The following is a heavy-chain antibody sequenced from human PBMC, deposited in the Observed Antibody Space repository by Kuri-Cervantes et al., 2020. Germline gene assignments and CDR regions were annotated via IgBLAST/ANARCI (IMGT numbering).Heavy chain of an antibody. CDR1: GFTFSSYA. Sequence: GESLKISCAASGFTFSSYAMHWVRQAPGKGLEWVAVISYDGSNKYYADSVKGRFTISRDNSKNTLYLQMNSLRAEDTAVYYCARDSYGSGSYPRDWGQGTLVTVSS. CDR2: ISYDGSNK. D-gene: IGHD3-10*01. V-gene: IGHV3-30-3*01. CDR3: ARDSYGSGSYPRD. J-gene: IGHJ4*02.